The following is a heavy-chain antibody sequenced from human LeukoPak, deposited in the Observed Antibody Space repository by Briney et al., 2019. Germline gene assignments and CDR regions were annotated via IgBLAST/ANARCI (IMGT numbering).Heavy chain of an antibody. J-gene: IGHJ4*02. CDR3: VKTRYGDFDY. V-gene: IGHV3-48*04. CDR2: ISSLSGTI. CDR1: GFTFSSYS. D-gene: IGHD4-17*01. Sequence: GGSLRLSCVASGFTFSSYSMNWVRQAPGEGLEWVSYISSLSGTIYYADSVKGRFAISRDNAKDSLSLQMNGLRAEDTAVYYCVKTRYGDFDYWGQGALVTVSS.